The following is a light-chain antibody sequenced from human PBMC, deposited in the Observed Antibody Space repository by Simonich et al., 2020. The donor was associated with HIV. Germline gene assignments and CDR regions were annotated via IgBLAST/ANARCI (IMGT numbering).Light chain of an antibody. Sequence: QSALTQPASVSGSPGQSITISCTGTSSDIGTYNYVSWHQKHPGKAPKLILYDVNNRPPTGGSNRCSGSKSGNTASLTISGLQAEDEAEYHCTSYTSSNALYVFGTGTKVTVL. CDR3: TSYTSSNALYV. CDR2: DVN. CDR1: SSDIGTYNY. J-gene: IGLJ1*01. V-gene: IGLV2-14*03.